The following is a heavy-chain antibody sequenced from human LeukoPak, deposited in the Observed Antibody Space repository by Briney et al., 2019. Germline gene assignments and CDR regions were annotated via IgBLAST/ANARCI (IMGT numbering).Heavy chain of an antibody. Sequence: SETLSLTCTVSGGSISSYYWSWIRQPPGKGLEWIGYIYYSGSTNYNPSLKSRVTISVDTSKNQFSLKLSSVTAADTAVYYCARQLRYFDWSGDYYGMDVWGQGTTVTVSS. D-gene: IGHD3-9*01. CDR2: IYYSGST. CDR1: GGSISSYY. V-gene: IGHV4-59*01. J-gene: IGHJ6*02. CDR3: ARQLRYFDWSGDYYGMDV.